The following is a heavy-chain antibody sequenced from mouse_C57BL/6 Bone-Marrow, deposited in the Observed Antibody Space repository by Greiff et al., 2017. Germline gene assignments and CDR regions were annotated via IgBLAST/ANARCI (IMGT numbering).Heavy chain of an antibody. CDR2: IWWDDDT. V-gene: IGHV8-8*01. CDR1: GFSLSTFGMG. CDR3: ARPITTALFDY. D-gene: IGHD1-1*01. Sequence: QVTLNVSGPGILQPSQTLSLTCSFSGFSLSTFGMGVGWIRQPSGKGLGWLAHIWWDDDTYYNPALKSRLTIAKDTSKTQVFLKIANVDTADTATYDCARPITTALFDYWDRGTTLTVSA. J-gene: IGHJ2*01.